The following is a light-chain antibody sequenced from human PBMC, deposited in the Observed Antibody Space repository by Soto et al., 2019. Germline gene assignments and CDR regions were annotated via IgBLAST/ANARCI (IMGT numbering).Light chain of an antibody. CDR2: GAS. Sequence: EIVLTQSPGTLSLSPGERATLSCRASQSVSSGYLTWYQQKPGQAPRRLIFGASRRATGIPDRFSGSGSGTDFTLTISRLEPEDFAVYYCHQYIHWPPWTFGQGTKVEIK. J-gene: IGKJ1*01. V-gene: IGKV3-20*01. CDR1: QSVSSGY. CDR3: HQYIHWPPWT.